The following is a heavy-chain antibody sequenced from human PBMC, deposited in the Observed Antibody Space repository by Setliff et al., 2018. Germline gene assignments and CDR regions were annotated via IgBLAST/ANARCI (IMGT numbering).Heavy chain of an antibody. J-gene: IGHJ4*02. CDR3: ARFLDPRDGYQNSPGFDF. V-gene: IGHV4-59*01. Sequence: SETLSLTCTVSGGSISTFYWSWIRQSPEKGLEWIAYIHYSGSTNQNPSLKSRVTISLDTPKNQFSLKLSCMTAAGTAVYYCARFLDPRDGYQNSPGFDFWGQGALVPVSS. CDR2: IHYSGST. CDR1: GGSISTFY. D-gene: IGHD2-21*01.